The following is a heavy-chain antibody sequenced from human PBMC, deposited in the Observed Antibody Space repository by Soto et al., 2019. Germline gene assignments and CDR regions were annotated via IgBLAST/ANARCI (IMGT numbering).Heavy chain of an antibody. CDR1: GGTFSSYS. D-gene: IGHD3-10*01. V-gene: IGHV1-69*01. CDR3: AGDGVKHSGEIDY. J-gene: IGHJ4*02. Sequence: QVQLVQSGAEVKKPGSSVKVSCKASGGTFSSYSINWVRQAPGQGLEWMGEIIPIFGTASYAQKFQGRVTITADESTITAYMVRGSLRSDDYAAYYGAGDGVKHSGEIDYWGQGTLVTVSS. CDR2: IIPIFGTA.